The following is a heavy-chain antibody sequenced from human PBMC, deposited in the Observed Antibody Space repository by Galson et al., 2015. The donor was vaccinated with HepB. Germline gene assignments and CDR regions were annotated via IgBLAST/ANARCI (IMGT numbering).Heavy chain of an antibody. CDR3: ARGSCSGGVCYSDYNWLDP. CDR2: IYSDGRT. V-gene: IGHV3-53*01. Sequence: SLRLSCAASGFTVSDSYMYWVRRAPERGLEWVSAIYSDGRTYYADSVKGRFAISRDSSKNTVFLQMNSLRAEDTAVYYCARGSCSGGVCYSDYNWLDPWGQGTLVTVSS. J-gene: IGHJ5*02. CDR1: GFTVSDSY. D-gene: IGHD2-15*01.